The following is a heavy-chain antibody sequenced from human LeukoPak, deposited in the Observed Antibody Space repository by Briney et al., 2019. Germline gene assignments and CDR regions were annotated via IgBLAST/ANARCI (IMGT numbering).Heavy chain of an antibody. D-gene: IGHD3-16*01. V-gene: IGHV4-30-2*01. J-gene: IGHJ5*02. CDR3: ARKSLWGPFDP. CDR2: INHSGST. Sequence: SETLSLTCAVSGGSISSGGYSWSWIRQPPGKGLEWIGEINHSGSTNYNPSLKSRVTISVDTSKNQFSLKLSSVTAADTAVYYCARKSLWGPFDPWGQGTLVTVSS. CDR1: GGSISSGGYS.